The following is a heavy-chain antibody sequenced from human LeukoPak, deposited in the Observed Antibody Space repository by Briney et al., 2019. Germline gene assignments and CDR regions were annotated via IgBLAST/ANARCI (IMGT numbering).Heavy chain of an antibody. V-gene: IGHV4-4*09. Sequence: PSETLSLTCTVSGGSISSYYWSWIRQPPGKGLEWTGYIYTSGSTNYNPSLKSRVTISVDTSKNQFSLKLSSVTAADTAVYYCARLVGATGIDYWGQGTLVTVSS. J-gene: IGHJ4*02. CDR3: ARLVGATGIDY. CDR2: IYTSGST. D-gene: IGHD1-26*01. CDR1: GGSISSYY.